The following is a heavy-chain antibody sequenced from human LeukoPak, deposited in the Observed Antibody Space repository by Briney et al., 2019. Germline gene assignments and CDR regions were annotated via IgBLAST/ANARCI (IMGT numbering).Heavy chain of an antibody. CDR3: ARDANCSSTSCYTGGAFDI. J-gene: IGHJ3*02. D-gene: IGHD2-2*02. Sequence: GSTNYTPSLKSRATISVDTSKNQFSLKLSSVTAADTAVYYCARDANCSSTSCYTGGAFDIWGQGTMVTVSS. V-gene: IGHV4-59*12. CDR2: GST.